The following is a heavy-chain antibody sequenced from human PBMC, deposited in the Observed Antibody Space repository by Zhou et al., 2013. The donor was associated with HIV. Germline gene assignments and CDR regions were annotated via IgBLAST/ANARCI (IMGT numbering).Heavy chain of an antibody. CDR2: IIPIFGTA. V-gene: IGHV1-69*05. CDR1: GGTFSIYA. Sequence: QVQLVQSGAEVKKPGSSVKVSCKASGGTFSIYAVSWVRQAPGQGLEWMGGIIPIFGTANYAQKFQGRVTITTDESTNTAYMELSSLRSEDTAMYYCARDSRSHLIAAAGRFDFWGQGARVIVSS. J-gene: IGHJ4*02. CDR3: ARDSRSHLIAAAGRFDF. D-gene: IGHD6-13*01.